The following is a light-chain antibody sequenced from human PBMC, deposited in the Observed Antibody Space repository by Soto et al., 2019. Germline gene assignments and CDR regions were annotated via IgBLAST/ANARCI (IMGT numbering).Light chain of an antibody. CDR3: QQRSNWPLT. CDR1: QSVSSY. J-gene: IGKJ4*01. Sequence: EIVLTQSPSTLSFSAGERSTLSFRASQSVSSYLAWYQQKPGQAPRLLIYDASNRATGIPARFSGSGSGTDFTLTISSLEPEDFAVYYCQQRSNWPLTFGGGTKVDIK. CDR2: DAS. V-gene: IGKV3-11*01.